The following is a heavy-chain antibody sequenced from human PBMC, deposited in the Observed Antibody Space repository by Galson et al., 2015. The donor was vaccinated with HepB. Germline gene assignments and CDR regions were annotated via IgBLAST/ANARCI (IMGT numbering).Heavy chain of an antibody. Sequence: SVKVSCKASGGTFSSFGISWVRQAPGQGLEWVGGIIPLFRAANYAQKFQGRVTITADSLKGRFTIARDNARNSVHLLMDSLRVEDTALYYCARVVSGWEIDGSALGFWGQGTMVTVSS. D-gene: IGHD1-26*01. CDR3: LRVEDTALYYCARVVSGWEIDGSALGF. V-gene: IGHV1-69*13. CDR1: GGTFSSFG. J-gene: IGHJ3*01. CDR2: IIPLFRAA.